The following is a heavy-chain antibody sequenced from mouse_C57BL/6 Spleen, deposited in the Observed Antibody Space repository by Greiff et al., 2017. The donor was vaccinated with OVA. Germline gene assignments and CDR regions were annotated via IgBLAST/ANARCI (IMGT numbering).Heavy chain of an antibody. J-gene: IGHJ4*01. CDR1: GYSITSGYY. V-gene: IGHV3-6*01. CDR2: ISYDGSN. Sequence: DVKLQESGPGLVKPSQSLSLTCSVTGYSITSGYYWNLIRQFPGNKLELMGYISYDGSNNYNPSLKNRISITRDTSKNQFFLKLNSVTTEDTATYYCARGNGSSTYYAMDYWGQGTSVTVSS. CDR3: ARGNGSSTYYAMDY. D-gene: IGHD1-1*01.